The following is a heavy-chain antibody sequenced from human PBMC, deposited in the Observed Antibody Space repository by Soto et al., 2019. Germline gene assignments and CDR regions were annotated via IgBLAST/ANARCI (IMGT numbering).Heavy chain of an antibody. D-gene: IGHD3-3*01. CDR1: GGSVSSGSYY. J-gene: IGHJ4*02. V-gene: IGHV4-61*01. Sequence: SETLSLTCTVSGGSVSSGSYYWSWIRQPPGKGLEWIGYIYYSGSTNYNPSLKSRVTISVDTSKNQFSLKLSSVTAADTAVYYCARGLETAAGKHERIDYWGQGTLVTVSS. CDR3: ARGLETAAGKHERIDY. CDR2: IYYSGST.